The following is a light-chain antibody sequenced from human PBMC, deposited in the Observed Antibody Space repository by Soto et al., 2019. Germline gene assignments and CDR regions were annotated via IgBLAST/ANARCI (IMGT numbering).Light chain of an antibody. Sequence: QSVLTQPASVSGSPGQSIAISCTGASSDVGGCNYVSWYQQHPGKAPKLLIYDVSNRPSGVSNRFSGSKAGNTASLTISGLQAEDEADYYCSSYTSSNTEVFGTGTKLTVL. CDR3: SSYTSSNTEV. J-gene: IGLJ1*01. CDR1: SSDVGGCNY. CDR2: DVS. V-gene: IGLV2-14*01.